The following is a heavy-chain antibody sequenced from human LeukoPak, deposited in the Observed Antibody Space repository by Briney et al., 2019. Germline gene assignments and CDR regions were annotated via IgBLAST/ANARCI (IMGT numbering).Heavy chain of an antibody. V-gene: IGHV3-11*04. CDR1: GFTFSNAW. J-gene: IGHJ3*02. D-gene: IGHD2-2*01. CDR3: ARDSDIVVVPAANDAFDI. Sequence: GGSLRLSCAASGFTFSNAWMSWVRQAPGKGLEWVSYISSSGSTIYYADSVKGRFTISRDNAKNSLYLQMNSLRAEDTAVYYCARDSDIVVVPAANDAFDIWGQGTMVTVSS. CDR2: ISSSGSTI.